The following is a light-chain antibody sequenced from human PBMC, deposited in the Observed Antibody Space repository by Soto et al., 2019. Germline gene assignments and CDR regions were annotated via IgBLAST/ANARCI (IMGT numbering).Light chain of an antibody. J-gene: IGKJ1*01. V-gene: IGKV3-20*01. CDR1: QSVRRY. Sequence: EIVLTQSPGTLSLSPGETLSLSCRSSQSVRRYLAWYQHKPGQAPRLLIYDASNRATGLPDRFSGSGSGTDFTLPIIRLEPEDFAVYYCQQYDSSARTFGQGTKVEIK. CDR3: QQYDSSART. CDR2: DAS.